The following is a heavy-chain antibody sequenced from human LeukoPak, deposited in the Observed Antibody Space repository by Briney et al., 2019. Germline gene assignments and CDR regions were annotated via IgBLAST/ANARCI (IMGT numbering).Heavy chain of an antibody. Sequence: MSSETLSLTCAVYGGSFSGYYWSWIRQPPGKGLEWIGYIYYSGSTNYNPSLKSRVTISVDTSKNQFSLKLSSVTAADTAVYYCARSYSYGYYYYYYMDVWGKGTTVTVSS. V-gene: IGHV4-59*01. D-gene: IGHD5-18*01. CDR1: GGSFSGYY. CDR2: IYYSGST. J-gene: IGHJ6*03. CDR3: ARSYSYGYYYYYYMDV.